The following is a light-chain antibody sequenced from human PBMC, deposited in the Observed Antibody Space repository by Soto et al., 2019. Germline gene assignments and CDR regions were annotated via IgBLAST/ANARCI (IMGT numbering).Light chain of an antibody. CDR2: GAS. CDR3: HQYNNWPKST. CDR1: QSVSSN. V-gene: IGKV3-15*01. J-gene: IGKJ1*01. Sequence: EIVMTQSPATLSVSPGERATPSCRASQSVSSNLAWYQQKPGQAPRLLIYGASPMATGIPARFSGSGSGTEFTLTISSLQSEDFAVYYCHQYNNWPKSTVGQGTKVDSK.